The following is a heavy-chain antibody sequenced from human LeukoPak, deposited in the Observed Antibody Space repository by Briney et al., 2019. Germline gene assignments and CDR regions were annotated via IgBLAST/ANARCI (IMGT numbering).Heavy chain of an antibody. CDR2: ISAYNGNT. CDR3: ARGGGIYCSSTSCPPGEYYFDY. D-gene: IGHD2-2*01. CDR1: GYTSTKFG. Sequence: ASVKVSCKASGYTSTKFGISWVRQAHGQALEWMGGISAYNGNTNYAQQLQGRVTMTTDTSTSTAYMELRSLRSDDTAVYYCARGGGIYCSSTSCPPGEYYFDYWGQGTMVTVSS. J-gene: IGHJ4*02. V-gene: IGHV1-18*01.